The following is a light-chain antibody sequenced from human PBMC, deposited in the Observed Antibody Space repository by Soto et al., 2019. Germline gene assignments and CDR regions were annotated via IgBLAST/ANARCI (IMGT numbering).Light chain of an antibody. V-gene: IGKV3-20*01. CDR3: HQYGVLYSWT. CDR1: QSLTSSY. Sequence: IALTQSPGTLSLSPGERATLACRARQSLTSSYMAWYQQKPGQAPRHLIYGESTRANSSAERFSGGGCATEFTPPISSLQHEDFGASYCHQYGVLYSWTFGQGTKVDIK. CDR2: GES. J-gene: IGKJ1*01.